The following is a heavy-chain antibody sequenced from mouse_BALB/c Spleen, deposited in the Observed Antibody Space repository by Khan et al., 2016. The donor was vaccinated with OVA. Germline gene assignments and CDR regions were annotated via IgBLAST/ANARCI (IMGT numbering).Heavy chain of an antibody. D-gene: IGHD2-4*01. Sequence: EVQLQESGPGLVKPSQSLSLTCTVTGYSITSDYAWNWIRQFPGNKLEWMGYISYSGSTSYTPSLKSRISITRDTSKNQFFLQLNSVTTEDTATYYCAIMIRGDYFDYWGQGTTLTVSS. CDR2: ISYSGST. CDR3: AIMIRGDYFDY. V-gene: IGHV3-2*02. J-gene: IGHJ2*01. CDR1: GYSITSDYA.